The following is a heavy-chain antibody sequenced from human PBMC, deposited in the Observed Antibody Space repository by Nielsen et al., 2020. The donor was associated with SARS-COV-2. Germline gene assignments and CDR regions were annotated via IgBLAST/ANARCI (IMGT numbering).Heavy chain of an antibody. Sequence: SETLSLTCTVSGGSISSYYWSWIRQPPGKGLEWIGYIYYSGSTNYNPSLKSRVTISVDTSKNQFSLKLSSVTAADTAVYYCARHPGHYYGSGSFFDYWGQGTLVTVSS. V-gene: IGHV4-59*08. CDR3: ARHPGHYYGSGSFFDY. J-gene: IGHJ4*02. CDR1: GGSISSYY. D-gene: IGHD3-10*01. CDR2: IYYSGST.